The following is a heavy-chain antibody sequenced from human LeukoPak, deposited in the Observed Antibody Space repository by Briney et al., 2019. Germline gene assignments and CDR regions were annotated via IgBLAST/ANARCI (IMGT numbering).Heavy chain of an antibody. CDR2: IKQDGSEK. Sequence: GGSLRLSCAASGFTFSSYWMSWVRQAPGKGLEWVANIKQDGSEKYYVDSVKGRFTISRDNAKNSLYLQMNSLRSEDTAVYYCARVSTMGNYYMDVWGKGTTVTVSS. CDR1: GFTFSSYW. J-gene: IGHJ6*03. CDR3: ARVSTMGNYYMDV. V-gene: IGHV3-7*03. D-gene: IGHD5/OR15-5a*01.